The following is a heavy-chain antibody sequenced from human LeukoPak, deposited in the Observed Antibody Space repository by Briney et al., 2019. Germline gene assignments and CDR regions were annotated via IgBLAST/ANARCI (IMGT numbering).Heavy chain of an antibody. CDR1: GFTFSSYD. J-gene: IGHJ3*02. CDR3: ARAGHYYDSSGSHDAFDI. Sequence: GGSLRLSCAASGFTFSSYDMHWVRQATGKGLEWVSAIGTAGDTYYPGSVKGRFTISRENAKNSLYLQMNSLRAGDTAVYYCARAGHYYDSSGSHDAFDIWGQGTMVTVSS. V-gene: IGHV3-13*01. D-gene: IGHD3-22*01. CDR2: IGTAGDT.